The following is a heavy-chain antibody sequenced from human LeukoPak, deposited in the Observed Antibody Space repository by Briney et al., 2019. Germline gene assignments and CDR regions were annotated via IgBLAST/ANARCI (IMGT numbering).Heavy chain of an antibody. D-gene: IGHD3-22*01. CDR2: INPSGGST. CDR3: ARGPIIPPYYDSSGYSLPTQYYYYYYGMDV. V-gene: IGHV1-46*01. J-gene: IGHJ6*02. CDR1: GYTFTSYY. Sequence: ASVKVSCKASGYTFTSYYMHWVRQAPGQGLEWMGIINPSGGSTSYAQKFQGRVTMTRDTSTSTVYMELSSLRSEDTAVYYCARGPIIPPYYDSSGYSLPTQYYYYYYGMDVWGQGTTVTVSS.